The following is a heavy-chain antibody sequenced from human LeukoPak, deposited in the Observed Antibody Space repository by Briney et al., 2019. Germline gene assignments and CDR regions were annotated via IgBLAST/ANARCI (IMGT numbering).Heavy chain of an antibody. Sequence: GGSLRLSCAASGFTFSSYEMNWVRQAPGKGLEWVSYISSSGSTIYDADSVKGRFPIYRDNAKNSLYLQLNSLRAEDTAVYYCVRDMGSSWYHRAFDIWGQGTMVTVSS. J-gene: IGHJ3*02. CDR3: VRDMGSSWYHRAFDI. V-gene: IGHV3-48*03. CDR1: GFTFSSYE. D-gene: IGHD6-13*01. CDR2: ISSSGSTI.